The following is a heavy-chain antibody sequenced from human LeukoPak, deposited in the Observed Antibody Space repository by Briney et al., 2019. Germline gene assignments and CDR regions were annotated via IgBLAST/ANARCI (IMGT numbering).Heavy chain of an antibody. Sequence: SETLSLTCAVSGGSISSSNWWRWVRQPPGKGLEWIGEIYHSGSTNYNPSLKSRVTISVDKSKDQFSLKLSSVTAADTAVYYCARDIGYCSGGSCYRTGIFDYWGQGTLVTVSS. V-gene: IGHV4-4*02. D-gene: IGHD2-15*01. CDR3: ARDIGYCSGGSCYRTGIFDY. CDR2: IYHSGST. CDR1: GGSISSSNW. J-gene: IGHJ4*02.